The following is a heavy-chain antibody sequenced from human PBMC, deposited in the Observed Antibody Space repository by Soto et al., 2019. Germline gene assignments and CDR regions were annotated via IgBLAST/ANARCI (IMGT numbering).Heavy chain of an antibody. D-gene: IGHD4-4*01. CDR2: IRSKANSYAT. V-gene: IGHV3-73*01. CDR3: TRTTVTGGYYYGMDV. J-gene: IGHJ6*02. CDR1: GFIFSGSA. Sequence: GGSLRLSCAASGFIFSGSAMHWVRQASGKGLEWVGRIRSKANSYATAYAASVKGRFTISRDDSKNTAYLLMNSLKTEDTAVYYCTRTTVTGGYYYGMDVWGQGTTVTVSS.